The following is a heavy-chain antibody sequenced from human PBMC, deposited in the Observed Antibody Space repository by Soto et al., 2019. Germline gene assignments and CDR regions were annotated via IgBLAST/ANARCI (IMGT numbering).Heavy chain of an antibody. CDR3: AIARCTTSICYVPDY. CDR2: TSGSGGSP. Sequence: PGGPLCLSCATPGYSLSTYTMRSVRRATKKGLEWASTTSGSGGSPSSADSVQGRVTISRDSTKQTLYMQINNPTPEDTAVNYGAIARCTTSICYVPDYWGQGTLVTV. J-gene: IGHJ4*02. V-gene: IGHV3-23*01. D-gene: IGHD2-8*01. CDR1: GYSLSTYT.